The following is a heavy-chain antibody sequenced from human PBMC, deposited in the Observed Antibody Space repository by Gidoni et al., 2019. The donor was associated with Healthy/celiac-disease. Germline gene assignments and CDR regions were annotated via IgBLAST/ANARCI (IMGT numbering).Heavy chain of an antibody. Sequence: VQLVQSGAEVKKPGASVKVSGRVSGNTLTELSMHWVRQAPGKGLEWMGGFAPEDGATIYAPTFQGRVTMPADTSTDTAYMELSRLGSEDTAVYYCATNRGGFWFDPWGQGTLVTVSS. D-gene: IGHD2-15*01. CDR3: ATNRGGFWFDP. CDR1: GNTLTELS. CDR2: FAPEDGAT. V-gene: IGHV1-24*01. J-gene: IGHJ5*02.